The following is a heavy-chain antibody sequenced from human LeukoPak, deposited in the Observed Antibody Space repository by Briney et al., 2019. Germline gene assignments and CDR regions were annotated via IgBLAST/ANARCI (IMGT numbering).Heavy chain of an antibody. CDR3: ARRGYYDRSGYDY. CDR2: ISSDSTDI. D-gene: IGHD3-22*01. J-gene: IGHJ4*02. V-gene: IGHV3-21*01. CDR1: GFTFSHYA. Sequence: GGSLRLSCAASGFTFSHYAMNWVRQAPGKGLEWVSSISSDSTDIYYADSVKSRFTISRDNAKNSLYLQINSRRAEDTAIYFCARRGYYDRSGYDYWGQGTLVTVSS.